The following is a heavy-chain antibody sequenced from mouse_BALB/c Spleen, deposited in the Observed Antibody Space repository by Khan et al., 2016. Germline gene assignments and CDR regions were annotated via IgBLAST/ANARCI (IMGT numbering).Heavy chain of an antibody. CDR3: TTVYYRYPWFAY. V-gene: IGHV6-6*02. J-gene: IGHJ3*01. D-gene: IGHD2-14*01. CDR1: GFTFSNYW. Sequence: QLEESGGGLVQPGGSMKLSCVASGFTFSNYWMNWVRQSPEKGLEWVAEIRLKSNNFATHYAESVKGRFTISRDDSKSSVYLQMNNLRAEDTGMCYCTTVYYRYPWFAYWGQGTLVTVSA. CDR2: IRLKSNNFAT.